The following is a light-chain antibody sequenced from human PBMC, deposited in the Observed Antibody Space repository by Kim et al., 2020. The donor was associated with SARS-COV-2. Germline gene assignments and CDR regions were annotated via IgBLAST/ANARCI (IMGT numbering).Light chain of an antibody. V-gene: IGKV1-12*01. CDR1: QSISTW. CDR2: GAS. J-gene: IGKJ4*01. CDR3: QQANSFPLLT. Sequence: ASVGDRVTITCRASQSISTWLAWYQQTPGKAPKLLIYGASILQSGVPSRFSGSGSGTDFTLTISSLQPEDFATYYCQQANSFPLLTFGGGTKV.